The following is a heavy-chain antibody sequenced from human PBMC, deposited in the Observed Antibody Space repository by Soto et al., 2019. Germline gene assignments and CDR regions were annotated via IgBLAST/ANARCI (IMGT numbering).Heavy chain of an antibody. CDR3: AHTKQLRYFDTTYGMDV. Sequence: QITLKESGPTLVNPTQTLTLTCTFSGFSLSTSGVGVGWIRQPPGKALEGLTHIYWNDDKRDNPSLKSRLTTTHRTTNNHEVITMTNMDPVDTATYYCAHTKQLRYFDTTYGMDVWGQGTTVTVSS. CDR2: IYWNDDK. CDR1: GFSLSTSGVG. J-gene: IGHJ6*02. V-gene: IGHV2-5*01. D-gene: IGHD3-9*01.